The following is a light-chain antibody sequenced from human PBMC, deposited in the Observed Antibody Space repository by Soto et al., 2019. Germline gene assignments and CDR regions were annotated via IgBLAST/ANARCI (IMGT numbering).Light chain of an antibody. J-gene: IGKJ4*01. CDR2: DAS. CDR3: HQYADSPLT. CDR1: QSVAKSY. Sequence: ETVLTQSPGTVSLSPGESATLSCRASQSVAKSYLAWFQHKPGQAPRLLIHDASSRATGIPDRFSGSGSGTDFTLTVSRLEPEDFAVYYCHQYADSPLTFGGGTKGEIK. V-gene: IGKV3-20*01.